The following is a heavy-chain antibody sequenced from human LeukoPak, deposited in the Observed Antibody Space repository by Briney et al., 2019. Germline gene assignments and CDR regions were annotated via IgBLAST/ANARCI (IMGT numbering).Heavy chain of an antibody. V-gene: IGHV1-18*01. J-gene: IGHJ5*02. CDR3: ARSIVATSRVYNWFDP. CDR2: ISAYNGNT. CDR1: GYTFTSYG. D-gene: IGHD5-12*01. Sequence: GASVKVSCKASGYTFTSYGISWVRQAPGQGLEWMRWISAYNGNTNYAQKLQGRVTMTTDTSTSTAYMELRSLRSDDTAVYYCARSIVATSRVYNWFDPWGQGTLVTVSS.